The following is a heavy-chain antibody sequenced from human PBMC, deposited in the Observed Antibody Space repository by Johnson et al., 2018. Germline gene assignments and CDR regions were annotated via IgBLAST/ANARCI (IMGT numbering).Heavy chain of an antibody. CDR1: GSAFASYA. D-gene: IGHD2-2*02. Sequence: VQLVQSGAEVTKPGASXKASCTSSGSAFASYAIHWVRQAPGKGLEWVSAISGSGGSTYYADSVKGRFTISRDPDKNTQYLQRESLRAEGTAVYNCATVPTAIGYCSSISCYSYYYYGMDGWGQWTTVTVSS. V-gene: IGHV3-23*04. CDR3: ATVPTAIGYCSSISCYSYYYYGMDG. J-gene: IGHJ6*02. CDR2: ISGSGGST.